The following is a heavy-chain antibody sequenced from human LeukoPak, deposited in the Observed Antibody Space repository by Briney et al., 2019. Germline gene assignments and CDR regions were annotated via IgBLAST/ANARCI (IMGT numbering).Heavy chain of an antibody. CDR3: ARSSERRVAGTSSYYSSGMDV. CDR2: IIPILGIA. J-gene: IGHJ6*04. CDR1: GGTFSSYA. Sequence: SVKVSCKASGGTFSSYAISWVRQAPGQGLEWMGRIIPILGIANYAQKFQGRVTITADKSTSTAYMELSSLRSEDTAVYYGARSSERRVAGTSSYYSSGMDVWGKGTTVPVSS. D-gene: IGHD6-19*01. V-gene: IGHV1-69*04.